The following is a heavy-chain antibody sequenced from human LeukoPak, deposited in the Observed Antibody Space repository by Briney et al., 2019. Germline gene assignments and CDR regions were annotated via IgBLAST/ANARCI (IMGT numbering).Heavy chain of an antibody. D-gene: IGHD1-26*01. CDR3: ASQRGYRSGSYGPFDY. V-gene: IGHV3-30*03. CDR2: LSYDGGNK. J-gene: IGHJ4*02. Sequence: GGTLRFSCAASGFTFSSYGMHWVRQAPGKGREWGAVLSYDGGNKYYADSVKGRFTISRDNSKNTLYLQMNRLRAEDTAVYYCASQRGYRSGSYGPFDYWGQGTLVTVSS. CDR1: GFTFSSYG.